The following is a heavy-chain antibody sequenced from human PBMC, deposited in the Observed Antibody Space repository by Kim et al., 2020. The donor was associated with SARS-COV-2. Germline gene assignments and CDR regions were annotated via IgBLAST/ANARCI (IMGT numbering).Heavy chain of an antibody. CDR3: ARAHQLAPRGYGMDV. CDR1: GDSVATDF. Sequence: SETMSLTCAVSGDSVATDFWTWVRHAPGKGLDWLGYVSSSGGSDYNPNLRGRLTISVDASRTHVSLRLTSLTAADTGVYFCARAHQLAPRGYGMDVWGQGTSVIVSS. CDR2: VSSSGGS. J-gene: IGHJ6*02. D-gene: IGHD1-1*01. V-gene: IGHV4-59*02.